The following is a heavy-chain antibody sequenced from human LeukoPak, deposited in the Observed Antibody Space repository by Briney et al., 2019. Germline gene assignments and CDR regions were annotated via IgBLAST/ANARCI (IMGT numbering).Heavy chain of an antibody. CDR2: LNPSGGST. D-gene: IGHD1-26*01. CDR3: ARGSGYYYGLDV. Sequence: VASAKVSCKASGYTFTSYYMHSVRQAPGQGLEWMGILNPSGGSTSYAQSFQGRVTMTRDTSTSTVYMELSSLRSEDTAVYYCARGSGYYYGLDVWGQGTTVTVSS. J-gene: IGHJ6*02. V-gene: IGHV1-46*01. CDR1: GYTFTSYY.